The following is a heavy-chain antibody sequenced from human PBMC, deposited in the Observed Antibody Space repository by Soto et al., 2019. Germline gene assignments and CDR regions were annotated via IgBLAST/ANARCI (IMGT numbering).Heavy chain of an antibody. CDR1: GGTFSSYA. Sequence: SVKVSCKASGGTFSSYAISWVRQAPGQGLEWMGGIIPIFGTANYAQKFQGRVTMTRDTSTSTVYMELSSLRSEDTAVYYCASETYGSGSYYNYRLGMDVWGQGTTVTVSS. V-gene: IGHV1-69*05. J-gene: IGHJ6*02. CDR3: ASETYGSGSYYNYRLGMDV. CDR2: IIPIFGTA. D-gene: IGHD3-10*01.